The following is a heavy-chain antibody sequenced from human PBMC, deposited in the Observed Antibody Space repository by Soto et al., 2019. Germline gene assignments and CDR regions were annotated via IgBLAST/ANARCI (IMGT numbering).Heavy chain of an antibody. Sequence: GGSLRLSCEASGFSFSDYEMNWVRQFPGEGLEWVAYIARDGETTFYADSVEGRFVVSRDNAKNSLFLQMDRLTGDDTAVYFCARDIPTAELDYWGQGSLVTVSS. D-gene: IGHD1-1*01. V-gene: IGHV3-48*03. CDR3: ARDIPTAELDY. CDR1: GFSFSDYE. J-gene: IGHJ4*02. CDR2: IARDGETT.